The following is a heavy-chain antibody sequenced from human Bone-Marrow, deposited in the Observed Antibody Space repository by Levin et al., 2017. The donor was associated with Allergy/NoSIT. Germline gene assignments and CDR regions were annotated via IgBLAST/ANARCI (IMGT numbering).Heavy chain of an antibody. J-gene: IGHJ3*02. CDR2: IDPSDSYT. CDR3: ARHRNLEAFDI. D-gene: IGHD1-14*01. Sequence: GESLKISCKGSGYSFTSYWISWVRQMPGKGLEWMGRIDPSDSYTNYSPSFQGHVTTSAEKSITTAYLQWSSLTASATAMYYCARHRNLEAFDIWGQGTMVTVSS. V-gene: IGHV5-10-1*01. CDR1: GYSFTSYW.